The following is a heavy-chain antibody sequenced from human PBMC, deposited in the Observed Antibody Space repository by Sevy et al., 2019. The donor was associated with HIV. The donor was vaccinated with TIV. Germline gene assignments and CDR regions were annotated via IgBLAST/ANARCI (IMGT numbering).Heavy chain of an antibody. V-gene: IGHV3-48*03. Sequence: GGSLRLSCAASGLSFRSYELNWVRQAPGKGLQWISYISTGGGTIFYADSVKGRFTISRDNAKNSVFLQMNSLRAEDMAVYFCATSRRDYYTDYFDYWGHGTLVTVSS. J-gene: IGHJ4*01. CDR2: ISTGGGTI. CDR3: ATSRRDYYTDYFDY. D-gene: IGHD3-22*01. CDR1: GLSFRSYE.